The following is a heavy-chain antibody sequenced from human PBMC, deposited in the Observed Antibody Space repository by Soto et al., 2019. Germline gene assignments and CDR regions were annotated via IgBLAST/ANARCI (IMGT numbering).Heavy chain of an antibody. CDR3: VGSPYYDFWSGYYVFDY. CDR2: IKSKTDGGTT. V-gene: IGHV3-15*01. Sequence: VGSLRLSCAASGFTFSSAWMSWVRHAPGKGLEWVVRIKSKTDGGTTDYAAPVKGRFTISRDDSKNTLYLQMNSLKTEDTAVYYCVGSPYYDFWSGYYVFDYWGQGTLVTVSS. J-gene: IGHJ4*02. D-gene: IGHD3-3*01. CDR1: GFTFSSAW.